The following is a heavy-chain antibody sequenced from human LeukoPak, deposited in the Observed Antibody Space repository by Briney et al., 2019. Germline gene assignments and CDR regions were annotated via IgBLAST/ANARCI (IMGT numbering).Heavy chain of an antibody. J-gene: IGHJ4*02. CDR2: INYSGGST. CDR1: GFTFSSYW. D-gene: IGHD4-17*01. Sequence: GGSLRLSCAASGFTFSSYWMHWVRQAPGKGLEWVSAINYSGGSTYYADSVRGRFTIPRDNSKNTLYLQMNSLRAEDTAVYYCAKDLYGDYRGDYWGQGTLVTVSS. V-gene: IGHV3-23*01. CDR3: AKDLYGDYRGDY.